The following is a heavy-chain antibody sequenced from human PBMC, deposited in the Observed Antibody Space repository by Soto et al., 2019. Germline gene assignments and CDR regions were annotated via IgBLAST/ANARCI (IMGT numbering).Heavy chain of an antibody. CDR2: MNPNSGNT. Sequence: QVQLVQSGAEVKKPGASVKVSCKASGYTFTSYDINWVRQATGQGLEWMGWMNPNSGNTGYAQKFQGRVTMTRNTSISTAYMELSSLRSEDTAVYYCARSHTQDRYSSGWYGRLVGYWGQGTLVTVSS. D-gene: IGHD6-19*01. CDR1: GYTFTSYD. V-gene: IGHV1-8*01. J-gene: IGHJ4*02. CDR3: ARSHTQDRYSSGWYGRLVGY.